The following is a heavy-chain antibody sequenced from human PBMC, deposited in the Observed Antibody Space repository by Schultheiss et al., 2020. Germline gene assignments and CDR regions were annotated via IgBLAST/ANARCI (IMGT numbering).Heavy chain of an antibody. CDR1: GGSISSSNW. V-gene: IGHV4-4*02. CDR2: IYHSGST. CDR3: ARVMAVMGYYDSSGPADY. J-gene: IGHJ4*02. D-gene: IGHD3-22*01. Sequence: SETLSLTCAVSGGSISSSNWWSWVRHPPGKGLEWIGEIYHSGSTNYNPSLKSRVTISVDKSKNQFSLKLSSVTAADTAVYYCARVMAVMGYYDSSGPADYWGQGTLVTVSS.